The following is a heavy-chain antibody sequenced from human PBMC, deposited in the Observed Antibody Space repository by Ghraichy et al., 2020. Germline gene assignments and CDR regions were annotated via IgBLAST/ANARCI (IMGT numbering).Heavy chain of an antibody. D-gene: IGHD6-13*01. V-gene: IGHV4-39*01. CDR3: ASRQLDSSSWYPPFYH. Sequence: SQTLSLTCCIPGGTLHISSPFTGLHRVRPGLGEKKIGIIYYSGRTYKNPSPKRLVTLSLDPSKNKFSLKLTPVTAADTAMYYFASRQLDSSSWYPPFYHWGQGSLIAIS. CDR2: IYYSGRT. CDR1: GGTLHISSPF. J-gene: IGHJ4*02.